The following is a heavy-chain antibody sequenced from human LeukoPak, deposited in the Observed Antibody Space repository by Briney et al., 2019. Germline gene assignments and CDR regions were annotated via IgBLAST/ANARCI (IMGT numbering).Heavy chain of an antibody. CDR1: RFTVSSNY. CDR2: IHPDGST. D-gene: IGHD2-8*01. J-gene: IGHJ4*02. V-gene: IGHV3-53*01. CDR3: ATCTWLHYFDH. Sequence: GGSLRLSCAASRFTVSSNYMSWVRQAPGKGLEWVSVIHPDGSTYYADSVKGRFTISRDNSKNTLYLQMNSLRAEDTAVYYCATCTWLHYFDHWGQGTLVTVSS.